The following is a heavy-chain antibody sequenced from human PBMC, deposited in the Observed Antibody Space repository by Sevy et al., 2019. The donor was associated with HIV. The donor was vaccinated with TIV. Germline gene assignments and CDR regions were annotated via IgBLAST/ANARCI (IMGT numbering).Heavy chain of an antibody. J-gene: IGHJ4*02. V-gene: IGHV4-34*01. CDR1: GGSFSGYY. Sequence: SETLSLTCAVYGGSFSGYYWSWIRQPPGKGLEWIGEINHSGSTNYNPSLKSRVTISVDTSKNRFSLKLSSVTAADTAVYYCARKTWPPQYSSSSGFQLDYWGQGTLVTVSS. CDR2: INHSGST. CDR3: ARKTWPPQYSSSSGFQLDY. D-gene: IGHD6-6*01.